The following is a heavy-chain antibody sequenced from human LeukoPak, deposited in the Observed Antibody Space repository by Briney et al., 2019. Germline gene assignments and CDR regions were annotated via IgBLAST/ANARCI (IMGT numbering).Heavy chain of an antibody. CDR2: IKTDGSEK. CDR1: GFTFSSYW. CDR3: ARDYTGYFP. D-gene: IGHD3-9*01. J-gene: IGHJ5*02. V-gene: IGHV3-7*03. Sequence: GGSLRLSCEASGFTFSSYWMSWVRQAPGKGLEWVANIKTDGSEKYYVDSVKGRFTISRDNARNSLYLQMNSLRAEDTAVYYCARDYTGYFPWGQGTLVTVSS.